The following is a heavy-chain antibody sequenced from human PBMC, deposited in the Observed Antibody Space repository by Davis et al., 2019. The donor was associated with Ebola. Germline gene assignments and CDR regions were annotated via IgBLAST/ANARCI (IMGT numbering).Heavy chain of an antibody. V-gene: IGHV3-74*01. Sequence: GESLKISCAASGFTFSSYWMHWVRQAPGKGLVWVSRINSDGSSTSYADSVKGRFTISRDNAKNTLYLQMNSLRAEDTAVYYCARDVGAIYFDLWGRGTLVTVSS. J-gene: IGHJ2*01. CDR3: ARDVGAIYFDL. CDR1: GFTFSSYW. CDR2: INSDGSST. D-gene: IGHD1-26*01.